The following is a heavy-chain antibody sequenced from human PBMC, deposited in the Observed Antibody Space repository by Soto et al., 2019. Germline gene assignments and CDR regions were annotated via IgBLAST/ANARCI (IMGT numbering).Heavy chain of an antibody. V-gene: IGHV1-69*01. J-gene: IGHJ4*02. Sequence: QVHLEQSGAEVKKPGTSVKVSCKAYGGSFSTNEIDWVRQAPGQGLEWMGRIFPNVGTADYAQKFEGRPSIIADESTSTVFMELSRLISADTAVYFCARARYSSRWGTFDRWGQGTQVAVSS. CDR1: GGSFSTNE. D-gene: IGHD6-19*01. CDR2: IFPNVGTA. CDR3: ARARYSSRWGTFDR.